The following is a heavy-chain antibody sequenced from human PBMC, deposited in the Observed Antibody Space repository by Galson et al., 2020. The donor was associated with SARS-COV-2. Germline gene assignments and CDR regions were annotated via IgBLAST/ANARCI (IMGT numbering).Heavy chain of an antibody. CDR2: ISSSSGNI. V-gene: IGHV3-48*04. Sequence: GESLKISCAVSGFTFSSYSMNWVRQAPGKGLEWVSFISSSSGNIFYADSVKGRFTISRDNAKNSLYLQMNSLRAEDTAVYYCARDARPLMIYHYYYMDVWGTGTTVAVSS. CDR1: GFTFSSYS. J-gene: IGHJ6*03. CDR3: ARDARPLMIYHYYYMDV. D-gene: IGHD3-16*01.